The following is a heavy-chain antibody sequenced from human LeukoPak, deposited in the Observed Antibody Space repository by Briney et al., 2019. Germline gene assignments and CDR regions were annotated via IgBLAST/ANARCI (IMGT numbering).Heavy chain of an antibody. CDR2: IRFDGSYK. CDR3: ARGGHYDNLWGRYRQKDGFDY. D-gene: IGHD3-16*02. CDR1: GFTFSSYS. Sequence: PGGSLRLSCAASGFTFSSYSMNWVRQAPGKGLEWVTFIRFDGSYKSYADSVKGRFTISRDNSKNTLYLQMNSLRAEDTAVYYCARGGHYDNLWGRYRQKDGFDYWGQGTLVTVSS. V-gene: IGHV3-30*02. J-gene: IGHJ4*02.